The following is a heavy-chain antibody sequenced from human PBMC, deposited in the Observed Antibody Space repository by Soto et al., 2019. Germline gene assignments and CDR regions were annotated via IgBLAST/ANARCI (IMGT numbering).Heavy chain of an antibody. D-gene: IGHD3-10*01. CDR3: ARARWFGELGGMDV. V-gene: IGHV1-69*02. J-gene: IGHJ6*02. CDR2: IIPILGMA. CDR1: GGTFSSYT. Sequence: QVQLVQSGAEVKKPGSSVKVSCKASGGTFSSYTISWVRQAPGQGLEWMGRIIPILGMANYAQKFQGRVTITADKSTSTAYMELSSLRSEDTAVYYCARARWFGELGGMDVWGQGTTVTVSS.